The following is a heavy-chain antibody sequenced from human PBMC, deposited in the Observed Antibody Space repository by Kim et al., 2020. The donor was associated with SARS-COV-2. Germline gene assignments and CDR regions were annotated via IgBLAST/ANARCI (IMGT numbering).Heavy chain of an antibody. CDR2: VSGSNSAT. V-gene: IGHV3-11*05. D-gene: IGHD3-16*01. Sequence: GGSLRLSCATSAFTFSGFYMSWIRQAPGKGLEWVSSVSGSNSATNYADSVKGRFTISRDNAQNTLYLQINTLRAEDTAVYYCARAPYRYPKYNYFDPWG. J-gene: IGHJ5*02. CDR1: AFTFSGFY. CDR3: ARAPYRYPKYNYFDP.